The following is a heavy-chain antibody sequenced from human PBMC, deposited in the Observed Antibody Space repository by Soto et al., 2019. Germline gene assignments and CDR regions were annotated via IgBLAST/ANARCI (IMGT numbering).Heavy chain of an antibody. CDR2: LNPDNGAT. Sequence: ASVKVSCKASGYTLSDYHLYWVRQAPGQGLEWMGWLNPDNGATQFAKKFQGRVTMTRDTAINTAYKELSRLSSDDTAVYYCARETGYGDYNFHSWGQGTLVTVSS. D-gene: IGHD4-17*01. V-gene: IGHV1-2*02. J-gene: IGHJ4*02. CDR3: ARETGYGDYNFHS. CDR1: GYTLSDYH.